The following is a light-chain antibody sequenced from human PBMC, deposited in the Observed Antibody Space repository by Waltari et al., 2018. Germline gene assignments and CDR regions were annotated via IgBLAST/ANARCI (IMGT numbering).Light chain of an antibody. J-gene: IGLJ3*02. V-gene: IGLV2-23*01. Sequence: QSALTQPASVSGSPGQSITISCPGTSSDVGSYNLVSWYQHHPGNAPKLMSYEGSKRPSGVSNRFSGSKSGNTASLTIAGLQAEDEADYYCCSYAGSSAFWVFGGGTKLTVL. CDR1: SSDVGSYNL. CDR2: EGS. CDR3: CSYAGSSAFWV.